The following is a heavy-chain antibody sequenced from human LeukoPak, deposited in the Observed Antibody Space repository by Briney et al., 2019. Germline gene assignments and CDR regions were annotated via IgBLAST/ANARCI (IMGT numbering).Heavy chain of an antibody. D-gene: IGHD3-22*01. CDR3: TTDLDSSGCPSGC. CDR2: INSSPNTI. V-gene: IGHV3-48*01. J-gene: IGHJ4*02. CDR1: GFTFSIYS. Sequence: GGSLRLSCAASGFTFSIYSMNWVRQAPGKGLEWISNINSSPNTIYYADSVKGRFTISRDNAKNSLYLQMNSLKTEDTAVYYCTTDLDSSGCPSGCWGQGTLVTVSS.